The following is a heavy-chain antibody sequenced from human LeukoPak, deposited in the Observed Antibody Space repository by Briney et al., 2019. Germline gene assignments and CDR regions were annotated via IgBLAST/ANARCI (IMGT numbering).Heavy chain of an antibody. J-gene: IGHJ4*02. D-gene: IGHD1-26*01. V-gene: IGHV3-9*01. CDR1: GLTFDDYA. CDR2: VSWNSGTI. Sequence: GGSLRLSCAASGLTFDDYAMHYVRQAPGKGLERVSGVSWNSGTIGYADSVKGRFTISRDNAKNSLYLQMNSLRAEDTAVYYCARWYSGSWTATWGQGTLVTVSS. CDR3: ARWYSGSWTAT.